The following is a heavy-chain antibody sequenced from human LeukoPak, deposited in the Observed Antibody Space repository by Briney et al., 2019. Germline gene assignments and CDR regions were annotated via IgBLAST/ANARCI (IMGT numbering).Heavy chain of an antibody. Sequence: GGSLRLSCAASGFTFRSLAMHWVRQAPGKGLEWVAVISDDGSSTYYADSVKGRFTISRDSSKNTMYLQMNSLRPEDTAVYYCARDPSNSGDYYVLDYWGQGTLVTVSS. CDR1: GFTFRSLA. V-gene: IGHV3-30*04. D-gene: IGHD1-26*01. CDR3: ARDPSNSGDYYVLDY. J-gene: IGHJ4*02. CDR2: ISDDGSST.